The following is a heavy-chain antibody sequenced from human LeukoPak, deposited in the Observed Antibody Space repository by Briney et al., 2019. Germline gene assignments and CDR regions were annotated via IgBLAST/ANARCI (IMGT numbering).Heavy chain of an antibody. CDR1: GGSISSSSYY. D-gene: IGHD3-22*01. Sequence: SETLSLTCTVSGGSISSSSYYWGWIRQPPGKGLEWIGSIYYSGSTYYNPSLKSRVTISVDTSKNQFSLKLSSVTAADTAVYYCARANYYDSSGYSYWGQGTLVTVSS. J-gene: IGHJ4*02. CDR2: IYYSGST. CDR3: ARANYYDSSGYSY. V-gene: IGHV4-39*01.